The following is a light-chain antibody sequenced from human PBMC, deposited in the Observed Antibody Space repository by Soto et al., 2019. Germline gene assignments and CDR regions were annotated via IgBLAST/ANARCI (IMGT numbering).Light chain of an antibody. J-gene: IGKJ1*01. Sequence: EIVMTQSPATLSVSPWERATLSCRASQSVSSNLAWYQQKPGQAPRLLIYGASTRATGIPARFSGSGSGTEFTLTISSLQSEDFAVYYCQQYNNWPLWTVGQGTKVDIK. V-gene: IGKV3-15*01. CDR3: QQYNNWPLWT. CDR1: QSVSSN. CDR2: GAS.